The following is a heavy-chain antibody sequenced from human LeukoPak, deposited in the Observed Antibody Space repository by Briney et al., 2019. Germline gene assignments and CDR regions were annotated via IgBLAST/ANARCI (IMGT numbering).Heavy chain of an antibody. CDR2: IYWDDDK. CDR1: GFSLSSIGVG. J-gene: IGHJ4*02. V-gene: IGHV2-5*02. CDR3: AHTLLGITATGTTYYFDY. D-gene: IGHD6-13*01. Sequence: SGPTLVKPTQTLTLTCNFSGFSLSSIGVGVGRIRQPPGKALEWLALIYWDDDKRYSPSLKSRLTISKDTSKNQVVLTMTNMDPVDTATYYCAHTLLGITATGTTYYFDYWGQGTLVTVSS.